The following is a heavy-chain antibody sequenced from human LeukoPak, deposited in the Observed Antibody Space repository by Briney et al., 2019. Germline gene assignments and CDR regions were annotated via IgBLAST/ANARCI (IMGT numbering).Heavy chain of an antibody. Sequence: ASVKVSCKSSGYTLTSYYMHWVRQAPGQGLEWMGIINPSGGSTSYAQKLQGRVTMTTDTSTSIAYMELRSLRSDDTAVYYCAREGSPFYYYYMDVWGKGTTVTVSS. V-gene: IGHV1-46*01. CDR2: INPSGGST. CDR1: GYTLTSYY. CDR3: AREGSPFYYYYMDV. D-gene: IGHD2-15*01. J-gene: IGHJ6*03.